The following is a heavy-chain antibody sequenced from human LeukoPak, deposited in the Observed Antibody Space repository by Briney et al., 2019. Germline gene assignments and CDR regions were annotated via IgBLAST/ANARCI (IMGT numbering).Heavy chain of an antibody. Sequence: NPGGSLRLSCAASGFTVSRYYISWVRQAPGKGLEWVSVIYSGGSTYYADSVKGRFTISRDNSKNTLYLQMNSLRAEDTAVYYCARGDSVVTAAYWGQGTLVTVSS. D-gene: IGHD2-21*02. J-gene: IGHJ4*02. CDR3: ARGDSVVTAAY. V-gene: IGHV3-53*01. CDR1: GFTVSRYY. CDR2: IYSGGST.